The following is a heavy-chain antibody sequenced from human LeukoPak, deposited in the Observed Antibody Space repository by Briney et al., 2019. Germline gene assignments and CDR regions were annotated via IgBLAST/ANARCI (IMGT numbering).Heavy chain of an antibody. CDR2: IIPIFGTA. CDR3: ARGYPDDFWSGYHNRHYYYYMDV. D-gene: IGHD3-3*01. CDR1: GGTFSSYA. V-gene: IGHV1-69*05. Sequence: ASVKVSCKAAGGTFSSYAISWVRQAPGQGLEWMGGIIPIFGTAIYAHKFQGRVTITTDESTSTAYMELSSLRSEDTAVYYCARGYPDDFWSGYHNRHYYYYMDVWGKGTTVTVSS. J-gene: IGHJ6*03.